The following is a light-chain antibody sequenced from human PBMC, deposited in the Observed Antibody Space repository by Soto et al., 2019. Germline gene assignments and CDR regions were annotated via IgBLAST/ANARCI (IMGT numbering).Light chain of an antibody. CDR2: GAS. CDR1: HGISSW. CDR3: QQADSFPRT. J-gene: IGKJ1*01. Sequence: DIQMTQSPSSVSASVGDRVTITCRASHGISSWLGWYQQKPGKGPKLLIYGASSLETGVPSRFSGSGSGTDFTLTINSLQPEDVATYYCQQADSFPRTFGQGTKVDIK. V-gene: IGKV1D-12*01.